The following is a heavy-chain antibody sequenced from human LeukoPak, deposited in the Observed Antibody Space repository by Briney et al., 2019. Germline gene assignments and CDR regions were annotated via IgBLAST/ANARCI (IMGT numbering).Heavy chain of an antibody. CDR1: GFTFSTYG. D-gene: IGHD1-7*01. J-gene: IGHJ5*02. CDR2: ISYDGSNK. CDR3: ARQYNWNSPFDP. Sequence: PPGGSLRLSCAASGFTFSTYGMHWVCQAPGKGLEWVAVISYDGSNKYYADSVKGRFTISRDNSKNTLYLQMNSLGAEDTAVYYCARQYNWNSPFDPWGQGTLVTVSS. V-gene: IGHV3-30*03.